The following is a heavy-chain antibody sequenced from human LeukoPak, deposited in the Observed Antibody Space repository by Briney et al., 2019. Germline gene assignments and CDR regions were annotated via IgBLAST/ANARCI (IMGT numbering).Heavy chain of an antibody. Sequence: GGSLRLSCAAAGFTFSSYAMSWVRQAPGKGLEWVSSISGSGGSTYYADSVKGRVAISRDNSKNTLYVEMNSLRAEDTAVHYCAKDRSAWEMTTVTTPWFAPWGQGTLVTVSS. CDR3: AKDRSAWEMTTVTTPWFAP. CDR1: GFTFSSYA. CDR2: ISGSGGST. D-gene: IGHD4-17*01. V-gene: IGHV3-23*01. J-gene: IGHJ5*02.